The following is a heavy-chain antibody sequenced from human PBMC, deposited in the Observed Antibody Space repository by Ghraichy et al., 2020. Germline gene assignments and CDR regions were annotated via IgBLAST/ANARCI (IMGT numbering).Heavy chain of an antibody. CDR3: ARDHRPDTFGGVIVT. V-gene: IGHV3-66*01. CDR1: GFTVSSNY. Sequence: GGSLRLSCAASGFTVSSNYMSWVRQAPGKGLEWVSVIYSGGSTYYADSVKGRFTISRDNSKNTLYLQMNSLRAEDTAVYYCARDHRPDTFGGVIVTWGQGTLVTVSS. D-gene: IGHD3-16*02. CDR2: IYSGGST. J-gene: IGHJ5*02.